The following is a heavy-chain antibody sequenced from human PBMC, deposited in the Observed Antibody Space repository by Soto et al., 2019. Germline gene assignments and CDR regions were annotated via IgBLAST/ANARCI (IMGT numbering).Heavy chain of an antibody. CDR1: GFSLSNAVVG. CDR3: VRYYGARVYFDY. CDR2: IFSNDEK. V-gene: IGHV2-26*01. Sequence: SGPTLVNPTETLTLTCTVSGFSLSNAVVGVSWIRQPPGKALEWLAHIFSNDEKSYSTSLKTRLTISKDTSKSQVVLTMTNMDPLDTATYYCVRYYGARVYFDYWGQGSLVTVSS. J-gene: IGHJ4*02. D-gene: IGHD4-17*01.